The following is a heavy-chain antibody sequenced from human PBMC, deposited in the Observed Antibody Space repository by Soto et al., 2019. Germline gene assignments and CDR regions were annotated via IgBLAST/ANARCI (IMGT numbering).Heavy chain of an antibody. CDR3: ARFVRSCSATTCSTRADV. J-gene: IGHJ6*02. Sequence: SETLSLTCTVSGGFVNSDTHSWSWIRQTPGKRLEWIGFIYSGGSTKNPSLRSRVTMSVDTSKNQFSLKLRYVIVADTAVYHCARFVRSCSATTCSTRADVWGQGITVTVSS. CDR2: IYSGGST. D-gene: IGHD2-2*01. V-gene: IGHV4-61*01. CDR1: GGFVNSDTHS.